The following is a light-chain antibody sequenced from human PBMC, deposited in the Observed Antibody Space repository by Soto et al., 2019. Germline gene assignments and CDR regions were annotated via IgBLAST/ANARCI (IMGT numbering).Light chain of an antibody. CDR3: QQTYSSPFT. J-gene: IGKJ3*01. V-gene: IGKV1-39*01. CDR2: AAS. CDR1: ESISHY. Sequence: DIQMTQSPPSLFAAVGDRVTITCRTRESISHYLNWYQQKAGKAPSLLIYAASNLLRGVPSKFSGSGSGTVFTLTISSLQPEDCATYFCQQTYSSPFTLGPGTKVAIK.